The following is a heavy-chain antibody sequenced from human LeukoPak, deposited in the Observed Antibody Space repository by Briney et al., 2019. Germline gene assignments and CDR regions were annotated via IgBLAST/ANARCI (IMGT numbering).Heavy chain of an antibody. Sequence: PGGSLRLSCAASGFTFSDYYMSWIRQAPGKGLEWVSYISSSGSYTNYADSVKGRFTISRDNAKNSLYLQMNSLRAEDTAVYYCARDRYAYGSGSYFDYWGQGTLVTVSS. V-gene: IGHV3-11*06. J-gene: IGHJ4*02. D-gene: IGHD3-10*01. CDR2: ISSSGSYT. CDR3: ARDRYAYGSGSYFDY. CDR1: GFTFSDYY.